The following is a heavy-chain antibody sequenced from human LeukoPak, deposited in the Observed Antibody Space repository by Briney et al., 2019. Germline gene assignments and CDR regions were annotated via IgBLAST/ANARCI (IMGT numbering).Heavy chain of an antibody. CDR3: AKVAEAVTTRGYFDY. CDR2: IRYDGSNK. Sequence: GGSLRPSCAASGFTFSSYGMHWVRQAPGKGLEWVAFIRYDGSNKYYADSVKGRFTISRDNSKNTLYLQMNSLRAEDTAVYYCAKVAEAVTTRGYFDYWGQGTLVTVSS. D-gene: IGHD4-17*01. J-gene: IGHJ4*02. CDR1: GFTFSSYG. V-gene: IGHV3-30*02.